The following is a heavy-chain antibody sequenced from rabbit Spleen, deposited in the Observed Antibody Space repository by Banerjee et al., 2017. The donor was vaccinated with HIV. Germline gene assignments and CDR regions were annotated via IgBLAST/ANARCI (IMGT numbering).Heavy chain of an antibody. Sequence: QEQLGESGGGLGQPEGALTLTCKASAFSFNDKDVMCWVRQAPGKGLEWIACINASTGKPVYATWASGRFTISKTASTTVTLQMTSLTAADTATYFCARDTSSSFSSYGMDLWGPGTLVTVS. V-gene: IGHV1S45*01. CDR1: AFSFNDKDV. CDR3: ARDTSSSFSSYGMDL. D-gene: IGHD1-1*01. J-gene: IGHJ6*01. CDR2: INASTGKP.